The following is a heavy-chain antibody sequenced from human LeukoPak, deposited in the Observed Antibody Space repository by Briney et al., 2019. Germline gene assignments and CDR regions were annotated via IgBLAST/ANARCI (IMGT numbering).Heavy chain of an antibody. V-gene: IGHV4-34*01. J-gene: IGHJ4*02. CDR3: ARGKRTGFRDYFDY. CDR1: GGSFSGYY. Sequence: SETLSLTCAVYGGSFSGYYWSWIRQPPGKGLEWIGEINHSGSTNYNPSLKSRVTISVDRSKNQFSLKLSSVTAADTAVYYCARGKRTGFRDYFDYWGQGTLVTVSS. D-gene: IGHD3-10*01. CDR2: INHSGST.